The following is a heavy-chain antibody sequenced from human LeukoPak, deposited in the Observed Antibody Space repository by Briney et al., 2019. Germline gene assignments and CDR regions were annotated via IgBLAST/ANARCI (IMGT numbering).Heavy chain of an antibody. J-gene: IGHJ4*02. CDR2: IYHSGST. CDR3: ARVGGYSYGSFDC. Sequence: SETLSLTCAVSGGSISSSNWWSWVRPPPGKGLEWIGEIYHSGSTNYNPSLKSRVTISVDKSKNQFSLKLSSVTAADTAVYYCARVGGYSYGSFDCWGQGTLVTVSS. D-gene: IGHD5-18*01. V-gene: IGHV4-4*02. CDR1: GGSISSSNW.